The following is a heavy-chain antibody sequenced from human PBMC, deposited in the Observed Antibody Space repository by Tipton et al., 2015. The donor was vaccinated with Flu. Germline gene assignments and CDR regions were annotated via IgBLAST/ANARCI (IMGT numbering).Heavy chain of an antibody. CDR3: ARTGGYYYGMDV. D-gene: IGHD3-16*01. CDR1: GFTFSSYA. J-gene: IGHJ6*02. Sequence: QLVQSGGGVVQPGRSLRLSCAASGFTFSSYAMHWVRQAPGKGLEWVAVISYDGSNKYYADSVKGRFTISRDNSKNTLYLQMNSLRAEDTAVCYCARTGGYYYGMDVWGQGTTVTVSS. CDR2: ISYDGSNK. V-gene: IGHV3-30-3*01.